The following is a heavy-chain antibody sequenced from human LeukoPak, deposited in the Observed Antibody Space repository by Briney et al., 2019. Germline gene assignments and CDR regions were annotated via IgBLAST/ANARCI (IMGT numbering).Heavy chain of an antibody. Sequence: GGSLRLSCAASGFTFISYGMSWVRQAPGKGLEWVSAISGSGGSTLYADSVKGRFTISRDNSKNTVYLQMNSLRADDTAVYYCAKDRLAYSYAQPSDYWGQGTLVTVSS. J-gene: IGHJ4*02. CDR1: GFTFISYG. V-gene: IGHV3-23*01. CDR3: AKDRLAYSYAQPSDY. D-gene: IGHD5-18*01. CDR2: ISGSGGST.